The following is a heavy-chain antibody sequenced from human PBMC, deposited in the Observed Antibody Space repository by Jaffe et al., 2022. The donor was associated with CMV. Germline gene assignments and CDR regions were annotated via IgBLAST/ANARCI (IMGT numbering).Heavy chain of an antibody. V-gene: IGHV1-2*04. D-gene: IGHD3-3*01. J-gene: IGHJ6*03. CDR3: ASTHGRYDFWSGSDLDPYYMDV. CDR1: GYTFTGYY. CDR2: INPNSGGT. Sequence: QVQLVQSGAEVKKPGASVKVSCKASGYTFTGYYMHWVRQAPGQGLEWMGWINPNSGGTNYAQKFQGWVTMTRDTSISTAYMELSRLRSDDTAVYYCASTHGRYDFWSGSDLDPYYMDVWGKGTTVTVSS.